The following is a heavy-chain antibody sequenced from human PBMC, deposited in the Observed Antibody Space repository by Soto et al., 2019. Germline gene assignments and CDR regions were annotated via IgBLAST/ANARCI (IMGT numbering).Heavy chain of an antibody. J-gene: IGHJ4*02. CDR1: GASITDYS. D-gene: IGHD1-7*01. CDR3: GRESGENWSYEAY. V-gene: IGHV4-4*07. CDR2: IYATGKN. Sequence: QVQLQESGPGLVKPSETLSLTCSVSGASITDYSWNWIRQSAGKGLEWIGRIYATGKNQVNPSLQSRVTMSLDTSKNQFSLKLTSVTAADTAVYYCGRESGENWSYEAYWGQGTLVTVSS.